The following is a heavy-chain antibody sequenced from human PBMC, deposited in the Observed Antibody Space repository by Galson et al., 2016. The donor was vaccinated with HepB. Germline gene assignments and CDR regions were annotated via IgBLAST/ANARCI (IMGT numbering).Heavy chain of an antibody. CDR1: GFSLNASRLD. J-gene: IGHJ4*02. CDR3: ARVRDGLELYFDS. V-gene: IGHV2-5*02. CDR2: IYWDVDK. Sequence: PALVKPTQTLTLTCSFSGFSLNASRLDVAWIRQPPGKALEWLALIYWDVDKRYSPSLQSRLTITKDTSKNQVVLTMTDMDPVDTGTYFCARVRDGLELYFDSWGQGTLVTVSS. D-gene: IGHD1-7*01.